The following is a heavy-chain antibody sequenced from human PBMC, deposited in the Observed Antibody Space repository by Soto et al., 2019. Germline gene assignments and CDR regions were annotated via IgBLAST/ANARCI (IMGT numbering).Heavy chain of an antibody. CDR1: GGSISSSNW. J-gene: IGHJ4*02. V-gene: IGHV4-4*02. D-gene: IGHD6-19*01. Sequence: QVQLQESGPGLVKPSGTLSLTCAVSGGSISSSNWWSWVRQPPGKGLEWIGEIYHRGSTNYNPSLKSRGTISVDKSKNQFSLKLSSVTAADTAVYYCARGVGPDSSGYLFDYWGQGTLVTVSS. CDR2: IYHRGST. CDR3: ARGVGPDSSGYLFDY.